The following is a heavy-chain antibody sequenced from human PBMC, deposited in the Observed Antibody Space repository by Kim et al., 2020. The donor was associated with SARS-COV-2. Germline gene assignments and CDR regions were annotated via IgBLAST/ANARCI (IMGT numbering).Heavy chain of an antibody. D-gene: IGHD2-2*01. J-gene: IGHJ6*02. Sequence: GGSLRLSCAASGFTFSSYAMHWVRQAPGKGLEWVAVISYDGSNKYYADSVKGRFTISRDNSKNTLYLQMNSLRAEDTAVYYCARAHQLGYYYGMDVWGQG. CDR3: ARAHQLGYYYGMDV. CDR2: ISYDGSNK. V-gene: IGHV3-30-3*01. CDR1: GFTFSSYA.